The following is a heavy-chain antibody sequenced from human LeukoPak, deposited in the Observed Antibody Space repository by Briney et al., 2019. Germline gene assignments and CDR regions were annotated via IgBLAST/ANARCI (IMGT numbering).Heavy chain of an antibody. V-gene: IGHV3-30*02. CDR3: ARDPMTTVTTPDY. CDR2: IRDDGSNK. Sequence: GGSLRLSCAASRFTFRSFGIHWVRQAPGKGLEWVAFIRDDGSNKYYADSVKGRFTISRDNSKNTLYLQMNSLRAEDTAVYYCARDPMTTVTTPDYWGQGTLVTVSS. J-gene: IGHJ4*02. D-gene: IGHD4-17*01. CDR1: RFTFRSFG.